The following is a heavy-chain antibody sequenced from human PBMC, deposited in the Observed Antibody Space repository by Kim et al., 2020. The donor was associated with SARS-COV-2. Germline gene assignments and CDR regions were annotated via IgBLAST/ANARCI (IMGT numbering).Heavy chain of an antibody. D-gene: IGHD3-10*01. Sequence: VGSLRLSCAASGFTFSSYWMSWVRQAPGKGLELVANIKQDGSEKYYVDSVKGRFTISRDNAKNSLYLQMNSLRAEDTAGYYCARGHYGSGSPYYYGMDVWGQGTPVTVSS. J-gene: IGHJ6*02. CDR1: GFTFSSYW. CDR2: IKQDGSEK. CDR3: ARGHYGSGSPYYYGMDV. V-gene: IGHV3-7*03.